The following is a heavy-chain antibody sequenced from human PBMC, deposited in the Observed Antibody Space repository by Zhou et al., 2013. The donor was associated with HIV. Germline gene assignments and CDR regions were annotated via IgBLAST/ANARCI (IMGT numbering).Heavy chain of an antibody. D-gene: IGHD4-17*01. CDR2: ISTYNGHT. V-gene: IGHV1-18*01. CDR1: GYTFTNYD. CDR3: ARGEEQTTVVTPRDYYYYMDV. J-gene: IGHJ6*03. Sequence: QVQLVQSGAEVKKPGASVKVSCKASGYTFTNYDISWVRQAPGQGLEWMGWISTYNGHTNYAQKVQGRVTMTTDTFTTTAYMELSSLRSEDTAVYYCARGEEQTTVVTPRDYYYYMDVWGKGTTVTVSS.